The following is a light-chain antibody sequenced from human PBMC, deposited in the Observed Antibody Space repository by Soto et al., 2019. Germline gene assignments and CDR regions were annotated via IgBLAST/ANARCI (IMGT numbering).Light chain of an antibody. CDR1: RNINRK. V-gene: IGKV3-15*01. Sequence: EIVMTQSPATLSVSPGERATLSCRASRNINRKLAWSQQKPGQAPRLLISGASTRAPGIPARFSGSGSGTEFTLTISSLQSEDSAVYYCQQYSEYTTLIFGEGTKVEIK. CDR3: QQYSEYTTLI. CDR2: GAS. J-gene: IGKJ4*01.